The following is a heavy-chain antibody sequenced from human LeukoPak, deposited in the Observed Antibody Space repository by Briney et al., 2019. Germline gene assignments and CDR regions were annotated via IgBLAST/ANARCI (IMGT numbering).Heavy chain of an antibody. J-gene: IGHJ4*02. CDR3: ARGYYYGPDNAGEFDF. CDR1: GYFISGGYY. Sequence: SETLSLTCTVSGYFISGGYYWDWIRQPPGKGLEWIGNIYHRGTTSYNPSLRSRITISVDTSKNQFSLRLTSVTAANTAVYYCARGYYYGPDNAGEFDFWGEGILVTVSS. D-gene: IGHD3-10*01. CDR2: IYHRGTT. V-gene: IGHV4-38-2*02.